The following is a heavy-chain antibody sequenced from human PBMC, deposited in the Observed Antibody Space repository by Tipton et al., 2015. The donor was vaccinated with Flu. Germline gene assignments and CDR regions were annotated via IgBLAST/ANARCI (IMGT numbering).Heavy chain of an antibody. J-gene: IGHJ5*02. V-gene: IGHV4-39*07. D-gene: IGHD4-17*01. CDR3: ARDRVGDYSGFDP. CDR1: GGSISSSSFY. CDR2: MYYSGGT. Sequence: TLSLTCTISGGSISSSSFYWGWIRQSPGKGLEWIGSMYYSGGTYYNPSLKSRVTISVDTAKNQFSLELSSVTAADTAVYYCARDRVGDYSGFDPWGQGTLVTVSS.